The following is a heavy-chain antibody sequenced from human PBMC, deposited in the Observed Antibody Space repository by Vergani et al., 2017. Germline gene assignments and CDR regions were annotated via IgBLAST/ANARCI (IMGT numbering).Heavy chain of an antibody. Sequence: QVQLQQWGAGLLKPSETLSLTCTVSGGSISSYYWSWIRQPPGKGLEWIGYIYYSGSSNYNPSLKSRVTISVDTSKNQFSLKLSSVTAADTAVYYCARSPPMDVWGKGTTVTVSS. CDR2: IYYSGSS. V-gene: IGHV4-59*01. CDR1: GGSISSYY. CDR3: ARSPPMDV. J-gene: IGHJ6*03.